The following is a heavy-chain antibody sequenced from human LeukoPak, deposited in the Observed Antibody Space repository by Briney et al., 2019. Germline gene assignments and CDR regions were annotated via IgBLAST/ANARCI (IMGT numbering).Heavy chain of an antibody. V-gene: IGHV3-33*01. J-gene: IGHJ3*02. D-gene: IGHD6-19*01. Sequence: GGSLRLSCAAPGFTFSSFGMHWVRQAPGKGLECLEVIWYDASNKYYADSVKGRFTISRDNSKNTLYLQMNSLRAEDTAVYYCARDTSGWSHDAFDIWGQGTMVTVSS. CDR2: IWYDASNK. CDR3: ARDTSGWSHDAFDI. CDR1: GFTFSSFG.